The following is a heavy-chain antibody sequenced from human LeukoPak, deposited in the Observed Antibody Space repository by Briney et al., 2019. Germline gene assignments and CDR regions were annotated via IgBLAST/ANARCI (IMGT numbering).Heavy chain of an antibody. D-gene: IGHD3-10*01. J-gene: IGHJ4*02. CDR3: ARDYGTVYYFDY. V-gene: IGHV1-46*01. CDR2: INPSGGGT. Sequence: ASVKVSCKASGYTFTSYYMHWVRQAPGQGLEWMGIINPSGGGTSYAQKFQGRVTMTRDMSTSTVYMELSSLRSEDTAVYYCARDYGTVYYFDYWGQGTLVTVSS. CDR1: GYTFTSYY.